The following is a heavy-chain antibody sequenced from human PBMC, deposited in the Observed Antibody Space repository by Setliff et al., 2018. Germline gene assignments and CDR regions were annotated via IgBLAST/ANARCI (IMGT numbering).Heavy chain of an antibody. CDR3: ARDVFPYHDEGAFYI. CDR1: RYTFTSHG. CDR2: ISAYNGHT. V-gene: IGHV1-18*01. J-gene: IGHJ3*02. D-gene: IGHD2-21*01. Sequence: ASVHVSFQASRYTFTSHGISWVRQAPGQGLEWMGWISAYNGHTNYAQKLQGRVTMTTDTSTSTAYMELRSLRSDDTAVYYCARDVFPYHDEGAFYIWGQGTMVTVSS.